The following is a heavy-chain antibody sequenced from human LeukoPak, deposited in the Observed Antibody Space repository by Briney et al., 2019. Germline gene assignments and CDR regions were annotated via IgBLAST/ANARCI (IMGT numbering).Heavy chain of an antibody. Sequence: SETLSLTSTVSGCFISSRGYYWSWIRQHPGKGLEWIGYIYYSGSTYYNPSLKSRVTISVDTSKNQFSLKLSSVTAADTAVYYRAVFGWYFDYWGQGTLVTVSS. CDR1: GCFISSRGYY. CDR3: AVFGWYFDY. J-gene: IGHJ4*02. V-gene: IGHV4-31*03. CDR2: IYYSGST. D-gene: IGHD3-3*01.